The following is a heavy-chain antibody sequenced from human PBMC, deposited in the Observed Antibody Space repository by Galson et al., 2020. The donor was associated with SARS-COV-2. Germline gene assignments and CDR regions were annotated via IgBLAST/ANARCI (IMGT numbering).Heavy chain of an antibody. CDR3: ARDRDIVVVPAAMDFDY. CDR1: GFTFSSYA. V-gene: IGHV3-30-3*01. J-gene: IGHJ4*02. D-gene: IGHD2-2*01. Sequence: GGSLRLSCAASGFTFSSYAMHWVRQAPGKGLEWVAVISYDGSNKYYADSVKGRFTISRDNSKNTLYLQMNSLRAEDTAVYCCARDRDIVVVPAAMDFDYWGQGTLVTVSS. CDR2: ISYDGSNK.